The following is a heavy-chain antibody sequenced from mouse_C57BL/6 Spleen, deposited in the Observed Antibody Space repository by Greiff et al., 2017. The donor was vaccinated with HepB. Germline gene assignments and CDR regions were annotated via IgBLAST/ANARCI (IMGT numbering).Heavy chain of an antibody. V-gene: IGHV2-5*01. J-gene: IGHJ1*03. Sequence: QVQLKESGPGLVQPSQSLSITCTVSGFSLTSYGVHWVRQSPGKGLEWLGVIWRGGSTDYNAAFMSRLSITKDNSKSQVFFKMNSLQAEDTAIYYCAKNYYGSSYWYFDVWGTGTTVTVSS. D-gene: IGHD1-1*01. CDR2: IWRGGST. CDR3: AKNYYGSSYWYFDV. CDR1: GFSLTSYG.